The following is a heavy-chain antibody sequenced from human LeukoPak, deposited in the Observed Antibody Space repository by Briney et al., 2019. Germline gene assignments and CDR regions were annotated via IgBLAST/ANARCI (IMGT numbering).Heavy chain of an antibody. CDR1: GYTFTTYD. J-gene: IGHJ6*02. CDR2: ISTYTGNT. D-gene: IGHD3-10*01. Sequence: GASVKVSCKASGYTFTTYDISWVRQAPGQGLEWVGWISTYTGNTKYAQKFQGRVTMTTETSTSTAFMELRSLESDDTAVYYCARDYGSGTYSLYYYGLDVWGQGTTVTVSS. V-gene: IGHV1-18*01. CDR3: ARDYGSGTYSLYYYGLDV.